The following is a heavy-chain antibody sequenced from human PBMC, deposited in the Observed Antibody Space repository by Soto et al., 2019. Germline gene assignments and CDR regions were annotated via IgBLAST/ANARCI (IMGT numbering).Heavy chain of an antibody. Sequence: GGSLRLSCAASGFTFSSYAMHWVRQAPGKGLEWVAVISYDGSNKYYADSVKGRFTISRDNSKNTLYLQMNSLRAEDTAGYYCARDSVEQSFLGLFDYWGQGTLVTVSS. CDR1: GFTFSSYA. V-gene: IGHV3-30-3*01. CDR3: ARDSVEQSFLGLFDY. D-gene: IGHD6-19*01. J-gene: IGHJ4*02. CDR2: ISYDGSNK.